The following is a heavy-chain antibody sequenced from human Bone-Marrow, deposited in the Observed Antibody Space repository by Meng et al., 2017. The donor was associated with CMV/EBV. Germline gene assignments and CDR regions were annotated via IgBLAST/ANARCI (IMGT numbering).Heavy chain of an antibody. J-gene: IGHJ4*02. CDR2: IIPIFGTA. CDR3: GRGPKGQYMANSGFEN. Sequence: SVKVSRKASGGTFSSYAISWVRQAPGQGLEWMGGIIPIFGTANHAQKFQGRVTITTDESTSTAYMERSSLRSEDTAVYFWGRGPKGQYMANSGFENWGQGTLVTVSS. V-gene: IGHV1-69*05. D-gene: IGHD5-12*01. CDR1: GGTFSSYA.